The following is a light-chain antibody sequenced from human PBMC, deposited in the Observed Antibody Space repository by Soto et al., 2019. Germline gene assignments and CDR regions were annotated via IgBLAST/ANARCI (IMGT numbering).Light chain of an antibody. V-gene: IGLV2-11*01. CDR1: SSDVGGYNY. Sequence: QSVLTQPRSVSGSPGQSVANSCTGTSSDVGGYNYVSWYQQYPGKAPKLMIYDVNKWPSGVPDRFSGSKSGNTASLTISGLQAEDEADYYCSSYAGSNTWAFGGGTKLTVL. CDR2: DVN. CDR3: SSYAGSNTWA. J-gene: IGLJ3*02.